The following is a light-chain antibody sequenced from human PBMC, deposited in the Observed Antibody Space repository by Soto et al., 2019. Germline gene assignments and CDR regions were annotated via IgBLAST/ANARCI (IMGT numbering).Light chain of an antibody. CDR2: AAS. CDR3: QQYNNWPPWT. J-gene: IGKJ1*01. V-gene: IGKV3-15*01. Sequence: EIVMTQSPATLSVSPGERATLSCRASQSIGSNLAWYQQKPGQAPRLLIYAASIRATDFPARFSGSGSGTELTLTIRGLKSDDFAVYFCQQYNNWPPWTFGLGNKVEIK. CDR1: QSIGSN.